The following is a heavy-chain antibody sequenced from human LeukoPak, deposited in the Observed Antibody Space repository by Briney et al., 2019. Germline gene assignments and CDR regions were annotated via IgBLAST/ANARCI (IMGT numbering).Heavy chain of an antibody. CDR2: FDPEDGET. Sequence: GASVKVSCKVSGYTLTELSMHWVRQAPGKGLEWTGGFDPEDGETIYAQKFQGRVTMTEDTSTDTAYMELSSLRSEDTAVYYCATSVYGYVGFDYWGQGTLVTVSS. J-gene: IGHJ4*02. CDR1: GYTLTELS. V-gene: IGHV1-24*01. D-gene: IGHD5-18*01. CDR3: ATSVYGYVGFDY.